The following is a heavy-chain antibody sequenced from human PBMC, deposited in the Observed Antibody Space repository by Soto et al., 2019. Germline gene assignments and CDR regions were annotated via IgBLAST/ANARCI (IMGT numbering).Heavy chain of an antibody. J-gene: IGHJ3*02. CDR1: GFAFNTYA. V-gene: IGHV1-3*01. D-gene: IGHD7-27*01. CDR3: ARDPQTGDAVHAYNM. Sequence: ASVKVSCKASGFAFNTYAIHWVRQAPGQRLEWMGWINAANGNTKYSHNFQGRVTITRDTSANTAYMELSSLRSEDTAVYYCARDPQTGDAVHAYNMWGQGTMVTVSS. CDR2: INAANGNT.